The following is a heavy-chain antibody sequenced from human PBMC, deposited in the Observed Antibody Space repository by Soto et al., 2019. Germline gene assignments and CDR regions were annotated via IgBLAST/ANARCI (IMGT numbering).Heavy chain of an antibody. CDR3: ARTPYCSSTSCLYGMDV. Sequence: SETLSLTCTVSCGSISSGGYYWSWIRQHPGKGLEWIGYIYYSGSTYYNPSLKSRVTISVDTSKNQFSLKLSSVTAADTAVYYCARTPYCSSTSCLYGMDVWGQGTTVTVSS. V-gene: IGHV4-31*03. CDR1: CGSISSGGYY. J-gene: IGHJ6*02. CDR2: IYYSGST. D-gene: IGHD2-2*01.